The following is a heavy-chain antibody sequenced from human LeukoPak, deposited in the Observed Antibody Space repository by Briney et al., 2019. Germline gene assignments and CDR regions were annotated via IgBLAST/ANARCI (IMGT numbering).Heavy chain of an antibody. D-gene: IGHD2-2*01. CDR2: IYHSGST. V-gene: IGHV4-4*02. J-gene: IGHJ6*01. CDR1: GGSISSSNW. Sequence: SGTLSLTCAVSGGSISSSNWWSCVRQPPGKGLEWIGEIYHSGSTNYNPSLKSRVTISVDKSKNQFSLKLSSVTAADTAVYYCAIVVGPPYYYYYGMYVWGKGTTVTAAS. CDR3: AIVVGPPYYYYYGMYV.